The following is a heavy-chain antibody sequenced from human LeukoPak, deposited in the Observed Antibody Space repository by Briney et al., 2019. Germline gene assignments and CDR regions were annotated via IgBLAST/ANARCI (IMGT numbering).Heavy chain of an antibody. D-gene: IGHD2-21*01. J-gene: IGHJ6*02. CDR1: GGSISSSSYY. CDR3: ARDLFTKNYYYYGMDV. CDR2: IYYSGST. Sequence: PSETLSLTCTVSGGSISSSSYYWGWIRQPPGEGLEWIGSIYYSGSTYYNPSLKSRVTISVDTSKNQFSLKLSSVTAADTAVYYCARDLFTKNYYYYGMDVWGQGTTVTVSS. V-gene: IGHV4-39*07.